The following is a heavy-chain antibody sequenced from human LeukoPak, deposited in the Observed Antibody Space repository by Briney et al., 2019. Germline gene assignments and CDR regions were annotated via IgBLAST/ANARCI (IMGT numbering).Heavy chain of an antibody. D-gene: IGHD6-19*01. CDR3: ARMTSSGWYAAGYYFDY. V-gene: IGHV4-59*01. J-gene: IGHJ4*02. CDR2: IYFSGST. CDR1: GFTFSSYA. Sequence: PGGSLRLSCAASGFTFSSYAMSWVRQAPGKGLEWIGDIYFSGSTNYNSSLKSRVTISVDTSKNQFSLKMSSVTAADTAVYYCARMTSSGWYAAGYYFDYWGQGTLVTVSS.